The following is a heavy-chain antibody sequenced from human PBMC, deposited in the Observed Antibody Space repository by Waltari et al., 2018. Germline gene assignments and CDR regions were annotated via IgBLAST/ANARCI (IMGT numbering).Heavy chain of an antibody. CDR3: TRVTNWSYDE. Sequence: EVQLVESGGRLVQPGGSLRLSCVASGFSFSDHYMDWVRQVPGKGLEWLGRIRNKANIYTTDYAASVTGRFIVSRDDSKNSLYLQMTTLKSEDTATYYCTRVTNWSYDEWGQGTLVTVSS. CDR2: IRNKANIYTT. CDR1: GFSFSDHY. J-gene: IGHJ4*02. V-gene: IGHV3-72*01. D-gene: IGHD1-7*01.